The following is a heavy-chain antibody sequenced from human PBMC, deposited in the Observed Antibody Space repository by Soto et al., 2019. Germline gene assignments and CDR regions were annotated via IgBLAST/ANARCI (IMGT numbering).Heavy chain of an antibody. D-gene: IGHD3-3*01. J-gene: IGHJ4*02. V-gene: IGHV4-4*02. CDR2: LFYSGST. CDR1: GGSLSSSNW. Sequence: PSETLSLTCAVSGGSLSSSNWWSWVRQPPGQTLEWLGELFYSGSTKYNPSLSSRVTISADQSNNVFSLRLTSVTAADTAMYYCARGLPLSGNFWNGYYYFDSWGLGTLVTVSS. CDR3: ARGLPLSGNFWNGYYYFDS.